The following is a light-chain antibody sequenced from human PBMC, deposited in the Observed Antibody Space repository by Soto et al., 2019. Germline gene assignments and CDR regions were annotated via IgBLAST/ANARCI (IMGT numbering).Light chain of an antibody. CDR2: GAS. J-gene: IGKJ1*01. Sequence: EIVLTQSPGTLSLSPGERATLSCRASQSVSSSYLAWYQQKPGQAPRLLIYGASSRATGIPDRFSGSGSGTDFTLTISRLEPEDFAVYYCQQYGSSPGTVXQGTKVDSK. V-gene: IGKV3-20*01. CDR3: QQYGSSPGT. CDR1: QSVSSSY.